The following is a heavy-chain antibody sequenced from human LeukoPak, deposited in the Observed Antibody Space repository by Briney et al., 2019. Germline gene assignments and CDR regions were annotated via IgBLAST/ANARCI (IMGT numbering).Heavy chain of an antibody. CDR3: ARSVYGATEKPDASDI. CDR2: IKQDGSEK. Sequence: GGSLRLSCAASGFTFSSYNMNWVRQAPGKGLEWVANIKQDGSEKYYVDSVKGRFTISRDNAKNSLYLQMNSLRAEDTAVYYCARSVYGATEKPDASDIWGQGTMVTVSS. J-gene: IGHJ3*02. CDR1: GFTFSSYN. V-gene: IGHV3-7*01. D-gene: IGHD4/OR15-4a*01.